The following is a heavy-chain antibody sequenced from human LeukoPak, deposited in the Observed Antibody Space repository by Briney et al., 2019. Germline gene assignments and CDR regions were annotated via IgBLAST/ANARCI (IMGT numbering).Heavy chain of an antibody. D-gene: IGHD6-13*01. CDR3: ARHAKAYGSSCDY. CDR2: IDPSDSYT. J-gene: IGHJ4*02. CDR1: GYSFTTYW. Sequence: GESLRISCKGSGYSFTTYWISWVRQMPGKGLEWMGRIDPSDSYTNYSPSFQGHVTISADKSFSTAYLQWTSLRASDTAMYYCARHAKAYGSSCDYWGQGTLVTVSS. V-gene: IGHV5-10-1*01.